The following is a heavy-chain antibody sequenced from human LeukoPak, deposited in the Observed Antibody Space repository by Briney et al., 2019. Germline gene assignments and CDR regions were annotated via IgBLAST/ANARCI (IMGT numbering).Heavy chain of an antibody. D-gene: IGHD6-19*01. J-gene: IGHJ5*02. CDR2: INHSGST. Sequence: SETLSLTCAVYGGSFSGYYWSWIRQPPGKGLEWIGEINHSGSTNYNPSLKSRVTISVDTSKDQFSLKLSSVTAADTAVYYCARLGSSGWYNWFDPWGQGTPVTVSS. CDR3: ARLGSSGWYNWFDP. CDR1: GGSFSGYY. V-gene: IGHV4-34*01.